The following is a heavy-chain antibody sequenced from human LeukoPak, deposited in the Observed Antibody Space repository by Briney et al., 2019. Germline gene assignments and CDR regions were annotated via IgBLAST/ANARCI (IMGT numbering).Heavy chain of an antibody. D-gene: IGHD2-21*01. CDR3: ARGVVIAPQTFDY. J-gene: IGHJ4*02. CDR1: GGSINSSSYY. CDR2: IFYSGNT. V-gene: IGHV4-39*07. Sequence: PSETLSLTCTVSGGSINSSSYYWGWIRQPPGKGLEWIGSIFYSGNTYDNPSLKSRVTISVDTSKNQFSLKLSSVTAADTAVYYCARGVVIAPQTFDYWGQGTLVTVSS.